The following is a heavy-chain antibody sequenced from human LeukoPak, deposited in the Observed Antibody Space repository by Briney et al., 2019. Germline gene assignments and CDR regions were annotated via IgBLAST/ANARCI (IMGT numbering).Heavy chain of an antibody. V-gene: IGHV5-51*01. CDR3: ARRQRGNGYNENYFDY. CDR2: IYPGDSDT. D-gene: IGHD5-24*01. Sequence: GESLKISCKGSGYSFTSYWIGWVRQMPGKGLEWMGIIYPGDSDTRYSPSFQGQVTISADKSISTAYLQWSSLKASDTAMYYCARRQRGNGYNENYFDYWGQGTLVTVSS. CDR1: GYSFTSYW. J-gene: IGHJ4*02.